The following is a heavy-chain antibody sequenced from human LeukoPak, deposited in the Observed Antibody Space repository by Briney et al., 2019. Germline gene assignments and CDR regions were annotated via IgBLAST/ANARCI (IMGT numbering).Heavy chain of an antibody. D-gene: IGHD3-10*01. V-gene: IGHV1-2*02. CDR1: GYTFTSNY. Sequence: ASVKVPCKAFGYTFTSNYVHWVRQAPGQGLEWMGWIDPNNGGTYYAQHFQGRVTMTRDTSITTAYMELNSLTSDDTAVYYCARDLKDDGFGAGGSLGFWGQGTLVTVSS. CDR3: ARDLKDDGFGAGGSLGF. J-gene: IGHJ4*02. CDR2: IDPNNGGT.